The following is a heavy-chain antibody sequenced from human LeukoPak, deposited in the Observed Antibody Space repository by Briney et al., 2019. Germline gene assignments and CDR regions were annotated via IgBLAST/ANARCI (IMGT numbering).Heavy chain of an antibody. CDR3: AELGITMIGGV. J-gene: IGHJ6*04. Sequence: PGGSLRLSCTASGFTFSSYWMSWVRQAPGKGLEWVANIKQDGTELYYVDSVKGRFTVSRDNAKNSLYLQMNSLRAEDTAVYYCAELGITMIGGVWGKGTTVTISS. CDR1: GFTFSSYW. CDR2: IKQDGTEL. V-gene: IGHV3-7*01. D-gene: IGHD3-10*02.